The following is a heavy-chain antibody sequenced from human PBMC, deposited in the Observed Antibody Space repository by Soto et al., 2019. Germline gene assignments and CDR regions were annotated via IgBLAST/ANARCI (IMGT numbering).Heavy chain of an antibody. CDR2: IYWNDDK. J-gene: IGHJ4*02. CDR1: GLSLRTTGVG. D-gene: IGHD3-16*01. CDR3: AHTWGLPFDY. Sequence: QITLKESGPTLVEPTQTLTLTCTYSGLSLRTTGVGVGWIRHPPGKALEWLGIIYWNDDKRYSPSLKNRFTLASDISKSQVVLTMTNMDPVDTATYYCAHTWGLPFDYWGQGTLVIVSS. V-gene: IGHV2-5*01.